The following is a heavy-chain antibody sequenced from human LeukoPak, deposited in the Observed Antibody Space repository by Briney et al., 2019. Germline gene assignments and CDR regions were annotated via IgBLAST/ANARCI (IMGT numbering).Heavy chain of an antibody. Sequence: GGSLRLSCAASGFTFSSYVMSWVRQAPGKGLEWVSTISGSGGSTYYADSVKGRFTISRDNPKNTLSLEIHSLRAEDTAVYYCAKGSAYADFWGQGTLVTVSS. D-gene: IGHD3-3*01. CDR1: GFTFSSYV. J-gene: IGHJ4*02. CDR3: AKGSAYADF. V-gene: IGHV3-23*01. CDR2: ISGSGGST.